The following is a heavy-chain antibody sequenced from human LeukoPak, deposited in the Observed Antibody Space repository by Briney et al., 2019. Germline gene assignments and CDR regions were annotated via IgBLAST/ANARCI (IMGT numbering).Heavy chain of an antibody. CDR2: IGSSGTNR. J-gene: IGHJ3*02. CDR1: GFIFSSFE. D-gene: IGHD3-22*01. Sequence: GGSLRLSCAASGFIFSSFEMNWVRQAPGKGLEWVSYIGSSGTNRYYADSVKGRFTISRDNAKNSLYLQMNSLRAEDTAVYYCARVSDRSGYYDGFDIWGQGTPVTVSS. V-gene: IGHV3-48*03. CDR3: ARVSDRSGYYDGFDI.